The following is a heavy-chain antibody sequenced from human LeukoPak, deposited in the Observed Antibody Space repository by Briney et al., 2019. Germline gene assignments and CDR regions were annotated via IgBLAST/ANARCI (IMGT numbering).Heavy chain of an antibody. D-gene: IGHD2-21*01. CDR2: IYYSGST. CDR1: GGSISSYY. Sequence: SETLSLTCTVSGGSISSYYWRWLRQPPGKGLEWIGYIYYSGSTNYNPSLKSRVTISVDTSKNQFSLKLSSVTAADTAVYYCARQFRYYFDYWGQGTLVTVSS. V-gene: IGHV4-59*08. CDR3: ARQFRYYFDY. J-gene: IGHJ4*02.